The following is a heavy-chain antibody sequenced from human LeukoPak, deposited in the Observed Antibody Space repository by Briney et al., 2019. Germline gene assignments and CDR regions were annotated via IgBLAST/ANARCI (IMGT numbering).Heavy chain of an antibody. J-gene: IGHJ4*02. CDR1: GFTFSSYA. D-gene: IGHD6-19*01. CDR3: AKEPDSSGWYRTFDY. Sequence: PGGSLRLSCAASGFTFSSYAMSWVRRAPGKGLEWVSAISGSGGSTYYADSVKGRFTISRDNSKNTLYLQMNSLRAEDTAVYYCAKEPDSSGWYRTFDYWGQGTLVTVSS. V-gene: IGHV3-23*01. CDR2: ISGSGGST.